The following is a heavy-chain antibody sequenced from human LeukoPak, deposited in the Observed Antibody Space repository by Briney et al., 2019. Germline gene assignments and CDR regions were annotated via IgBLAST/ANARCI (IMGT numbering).Heavy chain of an antibody. CDR2: IFYSGGT. D-gene: IGHD5-18*01. CDR3: ARHPLAMASFDS. CDR1: GGSISSYY. V-gene: IGHV4-59*08. J-gene: IGHJ4*02. Sequence: PSETLSLTCTVSGGSISSYYWSWIRQSPGKGLEWIGYIFYSGGTNYNPSLKSRVTISVDTSKNQFSLKLSSVTAADTAVYYCARHPLAMASFDSWGQGTLVTVSS.